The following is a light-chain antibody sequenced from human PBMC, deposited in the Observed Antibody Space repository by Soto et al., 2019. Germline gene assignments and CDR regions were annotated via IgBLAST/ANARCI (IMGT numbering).Light chain of an antibody. J-gene: IGKJ1*01. V-gene: IGKV1-39*01. CDR2: AAS. Sequence: DIQMTQSPSSLSASVGDRVTITCRASQSIANYLNWYQQKPGKAPKLLTYAASSLQSGVPSRFSGSGSGTDFTLTISSLQPEDFATYYCQQSYSTPPATFGQGTKVEIK. CDR1: QSIANY. CDR3: QQSYSTPPAT.